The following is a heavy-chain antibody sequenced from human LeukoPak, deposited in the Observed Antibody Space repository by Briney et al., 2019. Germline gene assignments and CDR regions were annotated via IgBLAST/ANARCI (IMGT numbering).Heavy chain of an antibody. CDR2: ISAYNGNT. CDR3: ARRFVGNDHTWGASDI. D-gene: IGHD2-15*01. J-gene: IGHJ3*02. V-gene: IGHV1-18*01. CDR1: GYTFTSYG. Sequence: ASVKVSCKASGYTFTSYGISWVRQAPGQGLEWMGWISAYNGNTNYAQKLQGRVTMTTNTSTSTAYMELRSLRSDDTAVYYCARRFVGNDHTWGASDIWGQGTLVTVSS.